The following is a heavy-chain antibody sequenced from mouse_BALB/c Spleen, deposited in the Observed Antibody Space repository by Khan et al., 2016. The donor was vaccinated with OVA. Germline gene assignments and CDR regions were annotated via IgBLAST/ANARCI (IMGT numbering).Heavy chain of an antibody. D-gene: IGHD2-10*01. Sequence: VQLQQSGAELARPGASVKLSCKASGYTFTDYYRSWVNQRTGPGLEWIGEIYPGSGNTYYNEKFKGEATLTADKSSSPAYMQLSSMTSEDSSVDVCASAAYDGNYWAYWGQGNLVTVSA. J-gene: IGHJ3*01. CDR3: ASAAYDGNYWAY. CDR1: GYTFTDYY. CDR2: IYPGSGNT. V-gene: IGHV1-77*01.